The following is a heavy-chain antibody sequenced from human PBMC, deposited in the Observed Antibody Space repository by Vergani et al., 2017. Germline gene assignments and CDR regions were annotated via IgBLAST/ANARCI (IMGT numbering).Heavy chain of an antibody. V-gene: IGHV4-61*02. CDR2: IHSSWTT. CDR3: AGDSWTSELRGVYWFDT. J-gene: IGHJ5*02. D-gene: IGHD1-26*01. CDR1: GGSITSGSFY. Sequence: QVQLHESGPGLVKPSQTLSLTCTVSGGSITSGSFYWSCIRQAAGKGREWIGRIHSSWTTNHNPSLKSRVTLSVDTSKNQLSLRMTSVTAADTAVYYCAGDSWTSELRGVYWFDTWGQGTLVSVSS.